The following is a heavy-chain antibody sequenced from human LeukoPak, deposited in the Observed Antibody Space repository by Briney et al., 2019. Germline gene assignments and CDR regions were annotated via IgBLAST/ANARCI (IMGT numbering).Heavy chain of an antibody. CDR1: GFTFSSYG. CDR3: ARAGSGYDSDYYGMDV. CDR2: IWYDGSSK. V-gene: IGHV3-33*01. Sequence: GGSLRLSCAASGFTFSSYGMHWVRQAPGKGLEWVAVIWYDGSSKYYADSVKGRFTISRDNSKNTLYLQMNSLRGEDTAVYYCARAGSGYDSDYYGMDVWGQGTTVTVSS. D-gene: IGHD5-12*01. J-gene: IGHJ6*02.